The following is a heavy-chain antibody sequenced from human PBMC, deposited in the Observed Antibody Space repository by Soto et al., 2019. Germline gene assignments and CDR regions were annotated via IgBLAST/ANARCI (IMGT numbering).Heavy chain of an antibody. CDR3: ARKDDYGDYAPGGY. Sequence: QVQLVESGGGVVQPGGSLRLSCEASGFSFSSYIMHWVRQAPGKGLEWLAGIWFDGSNKYYAEAVKGRFTVSRDNFKNTLYLQMNSLTAEDTAVYYCARKDDYGDYAPGGYWGQGTLVIVSS. J-gene: IGHJ4*02. V-gene: IGHV3-33*01. CDR2: IWFDGSNK. CDR1: GFSFSSYI. D-gene: IGHD4-17*01.